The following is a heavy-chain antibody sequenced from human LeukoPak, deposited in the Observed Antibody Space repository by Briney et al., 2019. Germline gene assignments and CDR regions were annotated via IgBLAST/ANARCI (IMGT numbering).Heavy chain of an antibody. Sequence: PGGSLRLSCAASGFTFSSYWMSWVRQAPGKGLEWVANIKQDGSEKYYVDSVKGRFTISRDNAKNSLYLQMNSLRAEDTAVYYCARAIVGALRPIPYYFDYWGQGTLVTVSS. CDR3: ARAIVGALRPIPYYFDY. D-gene: IGHD1-26*01. V-gene: IGHV3-7*01. CDR1: GFTFSSYW. J-gene: IGHJ4*02. CDR2: IKQDGSEK.